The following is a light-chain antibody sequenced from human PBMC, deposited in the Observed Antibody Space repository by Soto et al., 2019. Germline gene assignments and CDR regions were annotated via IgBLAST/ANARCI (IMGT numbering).Light chain of an antibody. CDR2: AAS. Sequence: DIQMTQSPSSLSASVGDRLTITCLASQSISSYLNWYKQKPGKXPKXXIYAASSLQSGVPSRFSGSGSGTDLTITISSLQPEDFATDYCQQRYSTPRTFGPGTKVDIK. CDR1: QSISSY. CDR3: QQRYSTPRT. J-gene: IGKJ3*01. V-gene: IGKV1-39*01.